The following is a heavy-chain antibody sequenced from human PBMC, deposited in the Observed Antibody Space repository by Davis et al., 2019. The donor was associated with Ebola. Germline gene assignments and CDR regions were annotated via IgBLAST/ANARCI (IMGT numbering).Heavy chain of an antibody. Sequence: LSLTCAASGFTFSDYYMSWIRQTPGKGLEWVSAISGSVGSTYYADSVKGRFTISRDNSKNTLYLQMNSLRAEDTAVYYCAKGEGVLWWPYGMDVWGQGTTVTVSS. CDR3: AKGEGVLWWPYGMDV. D-gene: IGHD2-21*01. CDR1: GFTFSDYY. J-gene: IGHJ6*02. CDR2: ISGSVGST. V-gene: IGHV3-23*01.